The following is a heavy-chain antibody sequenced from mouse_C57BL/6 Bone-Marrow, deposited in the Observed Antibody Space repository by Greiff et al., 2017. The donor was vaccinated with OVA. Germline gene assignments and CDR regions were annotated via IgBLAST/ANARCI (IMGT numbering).Heavy chain of an antibody. Sequence: VQLQQSGAELVRPGASVTLSCKASGYTFTDYYINWVKQRPGQGLEWIARIYPGSGNTYYNEKFKGKATLTAEKSSSTAYMQLSSLTSEDSAVYFCARGSRYFDVWGTGTTVTVSS. CDR3: ARGSRYFDV. J-gene: IGHJ1*03. CDR1: GYTFTDYY. CDR2: IYPGSGNT. V-gene: IGHV1-76*01.